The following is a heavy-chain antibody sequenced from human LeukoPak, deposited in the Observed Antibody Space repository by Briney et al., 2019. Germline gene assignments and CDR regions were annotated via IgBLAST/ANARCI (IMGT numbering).Heavy chain of an antibody. CDR2: VYTSGGT. V-gene: IGHV4-61*02. D-gene: IGHD3-22*01. J-gene: IGHJ3*01. CDR1: GVYITSGSFF. Sequence: SETLSLTCTVSGVYITSGSFFLSWIRLPAGMPPEWIGRVYTSGGTNYHPSLESRATISIDKSKNQFFLKLTSVTAADTAMYYCARYYYYDRKGGVWGQGTMVTVSS. CDR3: ARYYYYDRKGGV.